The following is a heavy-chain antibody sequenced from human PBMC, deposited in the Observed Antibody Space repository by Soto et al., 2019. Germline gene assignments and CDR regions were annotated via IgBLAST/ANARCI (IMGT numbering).Heavy chain of an antibody. Sequence: GGSLRLSCAASGFSLIKYAMSWVRQAPGKGLEWVSGLSGSGGSTSSADSVKGRFAISRGNSRNTLYLQMNSLRDGDTAVYYCARDMHAGFTHYFDPWGQGTLVTVSS. CDR3: ARDMHAGFTHYFDP. V-gene: IGHV3-23*01. CDR1: GFSLIKYA. D-gene: IGHD1-26*01. J-gene: IGHJ5*02. CDR2: LSGSGGST.